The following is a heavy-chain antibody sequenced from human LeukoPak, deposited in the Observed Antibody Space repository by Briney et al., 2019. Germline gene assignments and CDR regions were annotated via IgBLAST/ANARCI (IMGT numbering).Heavy chain of an antibody. CDR1: GFTFSSYG. J-gene: IGHJ3*02. CDR3: AKDVTSSWYLGDAFDI. Sequence: GGSLRLSCAASGFTFSSYGMHWVRQAPGKGLEWVAFIRYDGSNKYYADSAKGRFTISRDNSKNTLYLQMNSLRAEDTAVYYCAKDVTSSWYLGDAFDIWGQGTMVTVSS. V-gene: IGHV3-30*02. D-gene: IGHD6-13*01. CDR2: IRYDGSNK.